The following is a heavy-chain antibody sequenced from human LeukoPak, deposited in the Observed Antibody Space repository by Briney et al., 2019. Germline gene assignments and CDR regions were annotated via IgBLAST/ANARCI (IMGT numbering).Heavy chain of an antibody. J-gene: IGHJ3*02. Sequence: SETLSLTCTVSGGYISSYYWSWIRQPPGKGLEWIGYIYYSGSTNYNPSLKSRVTISVDTSKNQFSLKLSSVTAADTAVYYCARLGDAFDIWGQGTMVTVSS. CDR1: GGYISSYY. CDR3: ARLGDAFDI. V-gene: IGHV4-59*08. CDR2: IYYSGST.